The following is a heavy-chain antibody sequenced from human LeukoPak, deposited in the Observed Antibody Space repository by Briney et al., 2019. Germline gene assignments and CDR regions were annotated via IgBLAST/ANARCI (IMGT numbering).Heavy chain of an antibody. V-gene: IGHV1-69*04. CDR1: GGTFSRYA. CDR2: IIPILGIS. J-gene: IGHJ6*02. CDR3: ARAYYYDSSGYYYYYYGMDV. Sequence: ASVRVSCKASGGTFSRYAISWGRQAPGQGVEGMGRIIPILGISNYAQKFPGPLTITADKSTSTAYMELSSLRSEDTAVYYCARAYYYDSSGYYYYYYGMDVWGQGTTVTVSS. D-gene: IGHD3-22*01.